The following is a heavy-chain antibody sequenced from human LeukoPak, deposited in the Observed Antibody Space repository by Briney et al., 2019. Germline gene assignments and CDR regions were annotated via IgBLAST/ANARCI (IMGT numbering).Heavy chain of an antibody. J-gene: IGHJ6*02. V-gene: IGHV4-30-4*01. D-gene: IGHD3-16*01. Sequence: SETLSLTCTVSGGSISSGDYYWSWIRQPPGKGLEWIGYIYYSGSTYYNPSLKSRVTISVDTSKNQFSLKLSSVTAADTAVYYCARVMTDYYYYGMDVWGQGTTVTVSS. CDR2: IYYSGST. CDR3: ARVMTDYYYYGMDV. CDR1: GGSISSGDYY.